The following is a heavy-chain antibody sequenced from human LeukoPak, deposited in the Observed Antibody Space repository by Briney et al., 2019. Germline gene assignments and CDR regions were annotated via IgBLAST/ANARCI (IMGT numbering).Heavy chain of an antibody. J-gene: IGHJ4*02. V-gene: IGHV4-39*01. CDR2: IYYSGST. Sequence: PSETLSLTCTVSGGSISSSSYWWGWIRQPPGKGLEWIANIYYSGSTHYNPSLKSRVTISIEKSKNQFSLKLSSVTAADTAVYYCARHESGYWYDSSGYYSYFDYWGQGTLVTVSS. CDR1: GGSISSSSYW. D-gene: IGHD3-22*01. CDR3: ARHESGYWYDSSGYYSYFDY.